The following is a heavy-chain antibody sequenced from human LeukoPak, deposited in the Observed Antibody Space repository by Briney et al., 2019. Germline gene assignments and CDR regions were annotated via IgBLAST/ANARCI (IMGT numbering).Heavy chain of an antibody. V-gene: IGHV1-69*13. CDR2: IIPIFGTA. CDR3: ARDGDTIFGVELRALYYYYMDV. D-gene: IGHD3-3*01. Sequence: SVKVSCKASGGTFSSYAISWVRQAPGQGLEWMGGIIPIFGTANYAQKFQGRVTITADESTSTAYMELSSLRSEDTAVYYCARDGDTIFGVELRALYYYYMDVWGKGTTVTVSS. J-gene: IGHJ6*03. CDR1: GGTFSSYA.